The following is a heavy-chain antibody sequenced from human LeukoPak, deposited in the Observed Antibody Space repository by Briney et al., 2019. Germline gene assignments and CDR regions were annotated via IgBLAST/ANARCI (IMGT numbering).Heavy chain of an antibody. D-gene: IGHD2-15*01. Sequence: GESLKISCKASGYNFTNYWIGWVRQMPGKGLEWMGIIYPGDSDSRYSPSFQGQVTISADKSIRTAYLHWSSLKASDTAMYYCARFVGACSGGSCYSDYWGQGTLVTVSS. CDR1: GYNFTNYW. CDR2: IYPGDSDS. CDR3: ARFVGACSGGSCYSDY. V-gene: IGHV5-51*01. J-gene: IGHJ4*02.